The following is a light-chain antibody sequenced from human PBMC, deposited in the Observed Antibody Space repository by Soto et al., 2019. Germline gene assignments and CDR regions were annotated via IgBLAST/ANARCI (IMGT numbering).Light chain of an antibody. CDR3: QQYYSTPPT. CDR2: CAS. CDR1: QSVLYSSNNKTY. Sequence: DIVMTQSPDSLAVSLGERATINCKSSQSVLYSSNNKTYLSWYQQKPGQPPKLLISCASTRESGVPDRFSGSGSGTDFTLTISSLQAEDVAVYYCQQYYSTPPTFGQGTKVEIK. V-gene: IGKV4-1*01. J-gene: IGKJ1*01.